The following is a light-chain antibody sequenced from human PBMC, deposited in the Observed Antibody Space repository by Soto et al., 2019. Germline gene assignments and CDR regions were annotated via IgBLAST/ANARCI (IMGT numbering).Light chain of an antibody. Sequence: QSVLTQPPSASGTPEQRGTISCSGSSSNIGSSTVNWYQQLPGTAPKLLIYSNNQRPSGVPDRFSGSKSGTSASLAISGLQSEVEADDYCAAWDDSLNGRVFGGGSKVTVL. CDR1: SSNIGSST. CDR3: AAWDDSLNGRV. V-gene: IGLV1-44*01. J-gene: IGLJ2*01. CDR2: SNN.